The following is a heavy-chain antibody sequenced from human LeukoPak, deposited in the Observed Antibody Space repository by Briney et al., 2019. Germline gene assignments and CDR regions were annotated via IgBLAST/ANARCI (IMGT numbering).Heavy chain of an antibody. CDR1: GYTFSNYG. J-gene: IGHJ4*02. Sequence: GASVIVSCTASGYTFSNYGISWVGRAPGQGLEWMGWISAYNGNTNYAQTLQDRVTMTTDTSTSTAYMELRSLSSDDTAVYYCARDRSKATVTSFGFDYWGQGTLVTVSS. CDR2: ISAYNGNT. CDR3: ARDRSKATVTSFGFDY. D-gene: IGHD4-17*01. V-gene: IGHV1-18*01.